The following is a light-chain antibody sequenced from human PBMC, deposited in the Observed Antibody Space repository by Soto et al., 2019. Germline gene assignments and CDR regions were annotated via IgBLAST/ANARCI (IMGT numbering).Light chain of an antibody. J-gene: IGLJ2*01. V-gene: IGLV2-23*01. CDR2: EAS. CDR3: CSYGRSVV. CDR1: SNDVGTYNL. Sequence: QSALTQPASVSGSPGQSFTISCTGISNDVGTYNLVSWYQHHPGKAPKLIIYEASKRPSGVPNRFSGSKSGNTASLTISGLHAEDEADYYCCSYGRSVVFGGGTKQTVL.